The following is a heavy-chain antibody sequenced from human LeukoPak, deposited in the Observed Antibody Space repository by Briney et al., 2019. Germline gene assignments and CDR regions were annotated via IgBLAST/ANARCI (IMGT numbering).Heavy chain of an antibody. V-gene: IGHV3-7*01. D-gene: IGHD3-10*01. CDR2: IKQDGSEK. CDR3: ARSVYYGSGSYYAMAS. J-gene: IGHJ4*02. CDR1: GFTFSSYW. Sequence: GGSLRLSCAASGFTFSSYWMSWVRQAPGKGLEWVANIKQDGSEKYYVDSVKGRFTISRDNAKNSLYLQMNSLRAEDTAVYYCARSVYYGSGSYYAMASWGQGTLVTVSS.